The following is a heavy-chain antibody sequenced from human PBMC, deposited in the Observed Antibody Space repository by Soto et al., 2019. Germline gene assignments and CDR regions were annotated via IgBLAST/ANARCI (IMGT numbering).Heavy chain of an antibody. CDR2: ISKSDYT. J-gene: IGHJ4*02. V-gene: IGHV3-21*01. CDR1: GFAFNNYG. Sequence: LRLSCTVSGFAFNNYGINWVRQAPGKGLEWVSSISKSDYTYYSDSVKGRFTISRDNAKNSVSLQMNTLRVEDTAVYYCAREDSIIIPAVSDFWGQATRVTVSS. CDR3: AREDSIIIPAVSDF. D-gene: IGHD2-2*01.